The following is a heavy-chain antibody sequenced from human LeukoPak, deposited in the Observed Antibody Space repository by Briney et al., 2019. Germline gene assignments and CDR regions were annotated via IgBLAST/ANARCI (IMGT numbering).Heavy chain of an antibody. CDR2: ISSRSSTI. Sequence: PGGSLRLSCAASGFIFSSYSMNWVRQAPGKGLEWISYISSRSSTIYYADSVKGRFTISRENAKNSLDLQMNSLRDEDTAVYYCERGRKYYYESSGYYSHFDYWGQGTLVTVSS. CDR1: GFIFSSYS. CDR3: ERGRKYYYESSGYYSHFDY. V-gene: IGHV3-48*02. J-gene: IGHJ4*02. D-gene: IGHD3-22*01.